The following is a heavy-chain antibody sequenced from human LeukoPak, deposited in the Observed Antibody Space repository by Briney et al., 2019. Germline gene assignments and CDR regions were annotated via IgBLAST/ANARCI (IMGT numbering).Heavy chain of an antibody. Sequence: ASVKVSCKASGGTFSSYAISWVRQAPGQGLEWMGGIIPIFGTANYAQKFQGRVTITADESTSTAYMELSSLRSDDTAVYYCARDGATGTTYDYWFDPWGQGTLVTVSS. V-gene: IGHV1-69*13. CDR2: IIPIFGTA. J-gene: IGHJ5*02. CDR1: GGTFSSYA. CDR3: ARDGATGTTYDYWFDP. D-gene: IGHD1-1*01.